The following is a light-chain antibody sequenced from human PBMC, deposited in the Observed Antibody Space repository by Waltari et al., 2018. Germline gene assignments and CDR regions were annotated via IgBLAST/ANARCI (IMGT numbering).Light chain of an antibody. J-gene: IGKJ2*01. CDR1: QSVSSD. V-gene: IGKV3-15*01. CDR3: QQYTVWPPNT. CDR2: RAS. Sequence: IVMTQSPATLSVSPGERVTLSCRASQSVSSDLAWYQQKPGQAPRLRMYRASTRATGIPARFSCSGSGTEFTLTISSLQSEDFAIDYCQQYTVWPPNTFGQGTKLEIK.